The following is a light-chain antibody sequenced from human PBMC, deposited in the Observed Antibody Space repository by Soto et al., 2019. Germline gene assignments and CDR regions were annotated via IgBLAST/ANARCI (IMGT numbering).Light chain of an antibody. V-gene: IGKV3-15*01. CDR2: GAS. J-gene: IGKJ5*01. CDR3: QQYYNWPSIT. CDR1: QSVSSN. Sequence: EIVMTQSPATLSASPGERATLSCRASQSVSSNLAWYQQKPGQAPRLLIYGASTRATGIPARFSGSGSGTEFTLTISSLQSEDFAVYYCQQYYNWPSITFGQGTRLEI.